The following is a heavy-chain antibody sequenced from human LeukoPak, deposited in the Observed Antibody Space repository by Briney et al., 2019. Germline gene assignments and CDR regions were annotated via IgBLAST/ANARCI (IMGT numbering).Heavy chain of an antibody. J-gene: IGHJ4*02. Sequence: PSETLSLTCTVSGGSISSGDYYWSWIRQPPGKGLEWIGYIYYSGSTYYNPSLKSRVTISVDTSKNQFSLKLSSVTAADTAVYYCARHVPRAEWLRLSLDYFDYWGQGTLVTVSS. V-gene: IGHV4-30-4*01. CDR3: ARHVPRAEWLRLSLDYFDY. CDR1: GGSISSGDYY. D-gene: IGHD5-12*01. CDR2: IYYSGST.